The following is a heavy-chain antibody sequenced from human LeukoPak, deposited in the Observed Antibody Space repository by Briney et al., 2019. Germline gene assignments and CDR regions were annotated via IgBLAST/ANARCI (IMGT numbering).Heavy chain of an antibody. CDR3: ARLRLGGASGDWFDP. CDR2: IYYSGST. CDR1: GGSISSYY. V-gene: IGHV4-59*12. Sequence: PSETLSLTCTVSGGSISSYYWTWIRQPPGKGLEWIGYIYYSGSTNYNPSLKSRVTISVDTSKNQFSLKLSSVTAADTAVYYCARLRLGGASGDWFDPWGQGTLVTVSS. D-gene: IGHD3-10*01. J-gene: IGHJ5*02.